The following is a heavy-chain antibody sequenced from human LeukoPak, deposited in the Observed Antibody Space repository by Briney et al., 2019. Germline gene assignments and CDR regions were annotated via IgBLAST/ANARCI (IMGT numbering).Heavy chain of an antibody. CDR1: GFTFTSSI. D-gene: IGHD3-22*01. V-gene: IGHV1-58*01. J-gene: IGHJ4*02. Sequence: SVKVSCKAPGFTFTSSIVQWVRQARGQRLEWIGWIVVGSGNTNYAQKFQERVTITRDMSTSTTYMELSSLRSEDTAVYYCAAGNYYNSSGYYYWGQGTLVTVSS. CDR2: IVVGSGNT. CDR3: AAGNYYNSSGYYY.